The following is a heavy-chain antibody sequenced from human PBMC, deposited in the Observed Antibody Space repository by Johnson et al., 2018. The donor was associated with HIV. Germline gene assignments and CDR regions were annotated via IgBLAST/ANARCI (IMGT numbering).Heavy chain of an antibody. CDR2: ISYDGSDK. J-gene: IGHJ3*02. Sequence: QVQLVESGGGVVQPGGSLRLSCAASGFTFSSYGMNWVRQAPGKGLEWVAVISYDGSDKDYADSVKGRFTISRDNSKNTLYLQMNSLRAEDTAVYYCTRGGWKVVTSIFAFDIWGQGTMVAVSS. V-gene: IGHV3-30*03. CDR3: TRGGWKVVTSIFAFDI. D-gene: IGHD2-21*02. CDR1: GFTFSSYG.